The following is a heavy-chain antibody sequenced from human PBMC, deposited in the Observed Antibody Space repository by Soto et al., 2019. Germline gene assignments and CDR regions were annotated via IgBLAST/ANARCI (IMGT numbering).Heavy chain of an antibody. CDR1: GFTFSSYA. CDR3: ARTYSSGWPEYYYYGMDV. Sequence: QVQLVESGGGVVQPGRSLRLSCAASGFTFSSYAMHWVRQAPGKGLAWVAVISYDGSNKYYADSVKGRFTISRDNSKNTLYLQMTSLRAEDTAVYYCARTYSSGWPEYYYYGMDVWGQGTTVTVSS. V-gene: IGHV3-30-3*01. D-gene: IGHD6-19*01. CDR2: ISYDGSNK. J-gene: IGHJ6*02.